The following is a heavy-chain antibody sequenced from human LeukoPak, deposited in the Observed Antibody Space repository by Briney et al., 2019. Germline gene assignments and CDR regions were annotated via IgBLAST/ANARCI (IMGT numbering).Heavy chain of an antibody. V-gene: IGHV4-39*07. CDR3: ARAPAGTYYYGSGSFDC. CDR1: GGSISSSSYY. D-gene: IGHD3-10*01. J-gene: IGHJ4*02. CDR2: IYYSGST. Sequence: PSETLSLTCTVSGGSISSSSYYWGWIRQPRGKGLEWIGSIYYSGSTYYSPSLESRVIISVDTSKNQFSLKLSSVTAADTAVYYCARAPAGTYYYGSGSFDCWGQGTLATVSS.